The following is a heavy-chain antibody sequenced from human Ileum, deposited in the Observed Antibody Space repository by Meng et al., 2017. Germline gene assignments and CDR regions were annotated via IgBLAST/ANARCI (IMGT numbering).Heavy chain of an antibody. D-gene: IGHD1-14*01. Sequence: VQLQQVGPGLVKPLETLSLSGAVSGDSIRNGNWWSWVRQPPGKGLEWIGEIYESGTTNYNPSLKSRVTISVDKSKNEFSLKLSSVTAADTALYYCARVSYNKGSPKFDSWGQGTLVTVSS. J-gene: IGHJ4*02. V-gene: IGHV4-4*02. CDR3: ARVSYNKGSPKFDS. CDR1: GDSIRNGNW. CDR2: IYESGTT.